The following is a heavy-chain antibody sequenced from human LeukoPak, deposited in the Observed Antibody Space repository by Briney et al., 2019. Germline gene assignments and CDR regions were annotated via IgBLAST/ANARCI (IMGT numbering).Heavy chain of an antibody. V-gene: IGHV5-10-1*01. D-gene: IGHD6-19*01. CDR2: IDPSDSYT. J-gene: IGHJ4*02. CDR1: GYSFTSYW. CDR3: AIPTVAGLLFDY. Sequence: GESLKISCKGSGYSFTSYWISWVGQMPGKGLEWMGRIDPSDSYTNSSPSLQGHVTIAADKSISTAYLQWSSLKASDTAMYYCAIPTVAGLLFDYWRQGTLVTVSS.